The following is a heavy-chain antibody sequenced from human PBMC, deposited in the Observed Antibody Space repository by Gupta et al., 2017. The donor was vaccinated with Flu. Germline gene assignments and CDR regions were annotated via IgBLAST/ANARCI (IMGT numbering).Heavy chain of an antibody. J-gene: IGHJ4*02. CDR3: AKDSGSVGAREVITS. Sequence: EVELLESGGGLVQQGGGLTPSCAASGFRCSSYAMSLVRQAPGKGLEGVSIISSGGGSTDYADSVKGRFTVSRDNAKNTQSLHMNNLRAEDTAIYYCAKDSGSVGAREVITSWGQGTLVTVSS. CDR2: ISSGGGST. V-gene: IGHV3-23*01. CDR1: GFRCSSYA. D-gene: IGHD1-26*01.